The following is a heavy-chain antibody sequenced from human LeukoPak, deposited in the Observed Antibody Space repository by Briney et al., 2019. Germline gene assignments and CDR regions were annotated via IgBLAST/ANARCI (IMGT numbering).Heavy chain of an antibody. CDR1: GGSISSYF. V-gene: IGHV4-59*01. J-gene: IGHJ3*02. Sequence: SETLSLICTVSGGSISSYFWSWIRQPPGKGLEWIGYIYYSGSTNYNPSLKSRVTISVDTSKNQFSLKLSSVTAADTAVYYCASARLGSGLEGAFDIWGQGTMVTVSS. CDR3: ASARLGSGLEGAFDI. D-gene: IGHD6-25*01. CDR2: IYYSGST.